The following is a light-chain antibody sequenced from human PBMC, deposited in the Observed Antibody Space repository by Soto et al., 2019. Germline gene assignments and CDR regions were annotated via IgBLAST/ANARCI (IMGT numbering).Light chain of an antibody. CDR1: QSVSSY. Sequence: EIVLTQSPAPLSLSPGERATLSCRASQSVSSYLAWYQQKPGQAPRLLIYDASNTTTGIPARFSGSGSGTAVTLTISSLEPEDFAVYYCQQRSNWPPVTFGQGTRLEIK. V-gene: IGKV3-11*01. CDR3: QQRSNWPPVT. CDR2: DAS. J-gene: IGKJ5*01.